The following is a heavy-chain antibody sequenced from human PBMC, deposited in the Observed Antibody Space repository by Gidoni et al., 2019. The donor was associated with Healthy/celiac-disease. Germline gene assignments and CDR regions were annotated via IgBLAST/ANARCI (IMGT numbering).Heavy chain of an antibody. Sequence: EVQLGESGGGLVKPGGTLRLSCAASGSTFSSYWMSWVRQAPGKGLEWVANIKQDGSENYYVDSVKGRFTISRDNAKNSLYLQMTSLRAEDTAVYYCARGQSSLGFDPWGQGTLVTVSS. V-gene: IGHV3-7*03. CDR3: ARGQSSLGFDP. CDR1: GSTFSSYW. CDR2: IKQDGSEN. J-gene: IGHJ5*02.